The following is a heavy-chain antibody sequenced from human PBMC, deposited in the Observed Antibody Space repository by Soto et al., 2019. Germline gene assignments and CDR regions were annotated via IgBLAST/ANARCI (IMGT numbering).Heavy chain of an antibody. D-gene: IGHD2-15*01. J-gene: IGHJ6*02. CDR2: ISGSGGST. CDR3: AKGGVPPIVAYGMDV. Sequence: GVLRLSCAASGFTFSSYAMSWVRQAPGKGLEWVSAISGSGGSTYYADSVKGRFTISRDNSKNTLYLQMNSLRAEDTAVYYCAKGGVPPIVAYGMDVWGQGTTVTVSS. CDR1: GFTFSSYA. V-gene: IGHV3-23*01.